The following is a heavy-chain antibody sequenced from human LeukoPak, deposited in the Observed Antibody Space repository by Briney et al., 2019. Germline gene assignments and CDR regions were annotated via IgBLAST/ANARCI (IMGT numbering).Heavy chain of an antibody. V-gene: IGHV3-49*04. D-gene: IGHD2-15*01. CDR3: TRDGVVAAPPAHYYYMDV. CDR1: GFTFGDYA. CDR2: IRSKGYGGTT. Sequence: PGGSLRLSRTASGFTFGDYAMSWVRQAPGKGLEWVGFIRSKGYGGTTEYAASVKGRFTISRDDSKSMAYLQMNSLKTEDTAIYYCTRDGVVAAPPAHYYYMDVWGKGTTVTVSS. J-gene: IGHJ6*03.